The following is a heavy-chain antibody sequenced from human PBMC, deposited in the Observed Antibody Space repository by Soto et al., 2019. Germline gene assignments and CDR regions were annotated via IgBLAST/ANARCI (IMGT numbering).Heavy chain of an antibody. CDR1: GFPFSAYA. J-gene: IGHJ3*02. D-gene: IGHD2-8*01. Sequence: EVQLLESGGGVVQPGGSLRLSCAASGFPFSAYAMSWVRQAPGKGLQWVSGVGGSDSDKHYADSVRGRFTVSRDNSKNTLYLQMNSLRADTAVYYCAKDATAVNGVWDPFDMWGQGTEVTVSS. CDR2: VGGSDSDK. CDR3: AKDATAVNGVWDPFDM. V-gene: IGHV3-23*01.